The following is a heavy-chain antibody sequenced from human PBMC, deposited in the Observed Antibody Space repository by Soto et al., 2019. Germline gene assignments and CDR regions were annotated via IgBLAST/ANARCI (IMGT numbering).Heavy chain of an antibody. Sequence: SGGSLILSCAASGFTFSSYWMYWVRQVPGKGLVWVSGINSDGSSTNYADSVKGRFTISRDNAKNTLYLQMNSLRAEDTAVYYCARGGSGSYFPYWGQGTLVTVSS. J-gene: IGHJ4*02. CDR2: INSDGSST. V-gene: IGHV3-74*01. D-gene: IGHD3-10*01. CDR3: ARGGSGSYFPY. CDR1: GFTFSSYW.